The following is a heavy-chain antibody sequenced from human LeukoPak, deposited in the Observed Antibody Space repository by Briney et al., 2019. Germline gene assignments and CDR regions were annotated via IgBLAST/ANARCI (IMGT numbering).Heavy chain of an antibody. CDR2: INPNSGGT. CDR3: ARGIYDSSDFEYFQH. J-gene: IGHJ1*01. D-gene: IGHD3-22*01. V-gene: IGHV1-2*02. CDR1: GYTLTGYY. Sequence: GASVRVSCKASGYTLTGYYMHWVRQAPGQGLEWMGWINPNSGGTNYAQKFQGRVTMTRDTSISTAYMELSRLRSDDTAVYYCARGIYDSSDFEYFQHWGQGTLVTVSS.